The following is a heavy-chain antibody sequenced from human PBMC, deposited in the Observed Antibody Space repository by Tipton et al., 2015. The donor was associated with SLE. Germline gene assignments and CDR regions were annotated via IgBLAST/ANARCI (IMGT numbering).Heavy chain of an antibody. V-gene: IGHV4-34*01. CDR3: ARRHSGSLYYFDY. J-gene: IGHJ4*02. Sequence: TLSLTCAVYGGSFSGYYWSWIRQPPGKGLEWIGEINHSGSTNYNPSLKSRVTISVDTSKNQFSLKLSSVTAEDTAVYYCARRHSGSLYYFDYWGQGTLVTVSS. CDR2: INHSGST. D-gene: IGHD1-26*01. CDR1: GGSFSGYY.